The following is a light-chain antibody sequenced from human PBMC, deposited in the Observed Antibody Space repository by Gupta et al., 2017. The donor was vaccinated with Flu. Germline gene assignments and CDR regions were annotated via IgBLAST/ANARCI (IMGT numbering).Light chain of an antibody. V-gene: IGLV2-11*01. CDR3: CSHADGNTLYV. J-gene: IGLJ1*01. Sequence: QSALTQPRSVSGSPGQSVTISCIGTSSDVGNYNYVSWYQQLPGKAPKLMIYDVTKRPSGVPDRFSGSKSGNTASLTISGLQAEDEADYYCCSHADGNTLYVFGSGTTVTVL. CDR1: SSDVGNYNY. CDR2: DVT.